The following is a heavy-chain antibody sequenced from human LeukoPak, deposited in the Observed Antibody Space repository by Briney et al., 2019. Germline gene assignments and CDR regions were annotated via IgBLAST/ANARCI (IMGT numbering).Heavy chain of an antibody. V-gene: IGHV1-2*02. J-gene: IGHJ3*02. CDR1: GYTFTDYY. D-gene: IGHD5-12*01. CDR3: ARPKWLRSSSYAFDI. Sequence: ASVKFSCKASGYTFTDYYMHWVRQATGHLLAWMEWINPNSGDTNYAQKFQGRVTMTRDTSISTAYMELSRLRSDDTAVYYCARPKWLRSSSYAFDIWGQGTMVTVSS. CDR2: INPNSGDT.